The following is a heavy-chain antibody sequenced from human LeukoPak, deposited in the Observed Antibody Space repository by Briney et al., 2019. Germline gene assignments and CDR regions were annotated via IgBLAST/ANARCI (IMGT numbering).Heavy chain of an antibody. CDR3: ALDRDGDTAISDH. CDR2: INPTSGDT. D-gene: IGHD5-18*01. J-gene: IGHJ4*02. Sequence: ASVKVSCKASGYTFTDYYIHWVRQAPGQGLEWMGRINPTSGDTNYAQKFQGRVAMTRDTSITTAYMELSRLRSDDTAMYYCALDRDGDTAISDHWGQGTLVTVSS. CDR1: GYTFTDYY. V-gene: IGHV1-2*06.